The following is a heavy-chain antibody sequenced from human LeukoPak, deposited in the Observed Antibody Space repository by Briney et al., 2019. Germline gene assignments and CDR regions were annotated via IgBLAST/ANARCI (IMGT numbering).Heavy chain of an antibody. Sequence: PSGTLSLTCAVSGGSISSNNWWSWVRQPPGKGLEWIGEIYHHGATNYNPSLKSRVTISVDTSNNQFSLKLSSVTAADTAVYYCARHPNYYDSSAYYYVMDVWGQGTTVTVSS. CDR1: GGSISSNNW. J-gene: IGHJ6*02. CDR2: IYHHGAT. CDR3: ARHPNYYDSSAYYYVMDV. V-gene: IGHV4-4*02. D-gene: IGHD3-22*01.